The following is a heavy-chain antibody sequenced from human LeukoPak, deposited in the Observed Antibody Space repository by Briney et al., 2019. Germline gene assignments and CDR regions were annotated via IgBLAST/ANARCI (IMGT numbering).Heavy chain of an antibody. D-gene: IGHD1-14*01. Sequence: GGSVRLSCAASGFTFRTYALHWVRQAPGKGLEYVSAISTNGDGTYYADSVKGRFTISRDNSKNTLFLQMGSLRADDMAVYYCAKTNQHRFDPWGQGTLVTVSS. CDR1: GFTFRTYA. J-gene: IGHJ5*02. CDR3: AKTNQHRFDP. V-gene: IGHV3-64*02. CDR2: ISTNGDGT.